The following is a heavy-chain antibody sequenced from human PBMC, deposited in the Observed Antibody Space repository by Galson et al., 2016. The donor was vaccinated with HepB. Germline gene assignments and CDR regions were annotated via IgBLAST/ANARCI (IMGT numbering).Heavy chain of an antibody. Sequence: SLRLSCAGSGFNFKNYGMHWVRQAPGKGLEWVAVIFHDGSELYYADSVKGRFTISRDNSKNTVDLQMNSLRVEGTAVYSCVQDSDTGWSYPHYWGQGSLVTVSS. D-gene: IGHD2-15*01. V-gene: IGHV3-33*06. CDR2: IFHDGSEL. CDR3: VQDSDTGWSYPHY. J-gene: IGHJ4*02. CDR1: GFNFKNYG.